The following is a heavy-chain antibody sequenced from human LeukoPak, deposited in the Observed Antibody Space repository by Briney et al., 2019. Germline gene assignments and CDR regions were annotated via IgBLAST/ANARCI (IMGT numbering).Heavy chain of an antibody. D-gene: IGHD3-10*01. Sequence: PGGSLRLSCAASGFSFSSYSINWVRQAPGKGLEWVSYISGSSTTLYYADSVKGRFTTSRDNAKNSLYLQMNSLRAEDTAVYYCARDKGSYGSGSGGYMDVWGKGTTVTVSS. CDR2: ISGSSTTL. CDR3: ARDKGSYGSGSGGYMDV. CDR1: GFSFSSYS. J-gene: IGHJ6*03. V-gene: IGHV3-48*01.